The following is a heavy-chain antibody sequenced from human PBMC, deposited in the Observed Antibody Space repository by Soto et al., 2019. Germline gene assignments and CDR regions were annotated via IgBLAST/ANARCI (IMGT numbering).Heavy chain of an antibody. CDR1: GGSISSYY. D-gene: IGHD2-15*01. Sequence: SETLSLTCTVSGGSISSYYWSWIRQPPGKGLEWIGYIYYSGSTNYNPSLKSRVTISVDTSKNQFSLKLSSVTAADTAVYYCARRVGYCSGGSCYYNWFDPWGQGTLVTVSS. J-gene: IGHJ5*02. V-gene: IGHV4-59*08. CDR3: ARRVGYCSGGSCYYNWFDP. CDR2: IYYSGST.